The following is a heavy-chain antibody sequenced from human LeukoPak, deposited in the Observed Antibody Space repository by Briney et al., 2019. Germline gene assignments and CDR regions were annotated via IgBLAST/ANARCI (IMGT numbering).Heavy chain of an antibody. CDR2: ISGGGST. Sequence: GGSLRLSCAASGFTFNNYAMTWVRQAPGKGLEWVSAISGGGSTYYADSVKGRFTISRDNSKNTLYLQMNSLRAEDTAVYYCAKDYRDTMVRGVPYFDYWGQGTLITVSS. CDR1: GFTFNNYA. J-gene: IGHJ4*02. D-gene: IGHD3-10*01. V-gene: IGHV3-23*01. CDR3: AKDYRDTMVRGVPYFDY.